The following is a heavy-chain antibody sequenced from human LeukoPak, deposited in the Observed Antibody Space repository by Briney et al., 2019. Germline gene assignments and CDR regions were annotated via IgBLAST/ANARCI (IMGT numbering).Heavy chain of an antibody. CDR2: INPTTGST. Sequence: ASVKVSCKASGYSFTSYYIHWVRQAPGQGFEWMGIINPTTGSTIYAQTFQGRVTMTRDVSTSTVYMDLSSLRSADTAVYYCARCGPFYRGPSEYYFDYWGQGTLVTVSS. CDR1: GYSFTSYY. J-gene: IGHJ4*02. D-gene: IGHD4-23*01. CDR3: ARCGPFYRGPSEYYFDY. V-gene: IGHV1-46*01.